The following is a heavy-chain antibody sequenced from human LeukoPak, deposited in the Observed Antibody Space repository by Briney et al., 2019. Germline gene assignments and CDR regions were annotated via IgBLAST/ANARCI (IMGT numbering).Heavy chain of an antibody. J-gene: IGHJ4*02. V-gene: IGHV3-23*01. D-gene: IGHD3-9*01. CDR2: TSGSGGST. CDR1: GFTFSSYA. Sequence: GGSLRLSCAASGFTFSSYAMSWVRQAPGKGLEWVSATSGSGGSTYYADSVKGRFTISRDNSKNTLYLQMNSLRAEDTAVYYCAKVSTGYFFQYYFDYWGQGTLVTVSS. CDR3: AKVSTGYFFQYYFDY.